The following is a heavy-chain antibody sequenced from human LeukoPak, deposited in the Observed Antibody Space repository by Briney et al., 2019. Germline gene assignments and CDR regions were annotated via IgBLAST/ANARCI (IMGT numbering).Heavy chain of an antibody. J-gene: IGHJ2*01. CDR2: IYYSGTT. D-gene: IGHD3-22*01. V-gene: IGHV4-59*01. CDR1: AGSFSSYY. CDR3: ARGNNFDISGYYFYWYFDL. Sequence: PSETLSLTCFVSAGSFSSYYWRWVRQPPGKGLEWIGYIYYSGTTNYNPSLKSRVTFSVDTSKSQFSLKLSSVTAADTAVYYCARGNNFDISGYYFYWYFDLWGRGTLVTVSS.